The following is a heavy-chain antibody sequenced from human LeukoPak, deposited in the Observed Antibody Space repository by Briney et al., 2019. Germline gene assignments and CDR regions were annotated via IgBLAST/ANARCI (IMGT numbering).Heavy chain of an antibody. Sequence: PGGSLRLSCAASGFTFSNYWMTWVRQAPGKGLEWVANIGQDGGEKYYVDSVKGRFTISRDNTKDSLYLQMNSLGAEDTALYYCARLRGSSYWGRGTLVTVSS. CDR2: IGQDGGEK. CDR3: ARLRGSSY. V-gene: IGHV3-7*01. CDR1: GFTFSNYW. J-gene: IGHJ4*02. D-gene: IGHD3-16*01.